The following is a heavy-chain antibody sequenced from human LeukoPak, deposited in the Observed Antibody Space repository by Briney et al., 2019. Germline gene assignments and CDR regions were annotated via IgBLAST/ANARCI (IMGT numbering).Heavy chain of an antibody. CDR1: GFTFSSYW. V-gene: IGHV3-7*05. Sequence: GGSLRLSCVTSGFTFSSYWMTWVRQAPGKGLEWVANINQDGHEKNYVDSVKGRFTMSRDNPKNSVYLQMNSQRAEDTAAYFCVRDMDVWAQGTTVTVSS. J-gene: IGHJ6*02. CDR2: INQDGHEK. CDR3: VRDMDV.